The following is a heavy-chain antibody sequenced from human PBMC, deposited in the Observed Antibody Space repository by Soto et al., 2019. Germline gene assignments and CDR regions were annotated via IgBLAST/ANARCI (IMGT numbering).Heavy chain of an antibody. J-gene: IGHJ6*02. CDR2: IIPIFGTA. D-gene: IGHD2-2*01. V-gene: IGHV1-69*13. CDR1: GGTFSIYA. Sequence: SVKVSCKASGGTFSIYAISWVLQAPGQGLEWMGGIIPIFGTANYAQKFQGRVTITADESTSTAYMELSSLRSEDTAVYYCARYGARSTRAERPDYYYYYVMDFWGQGTTVTVS. CDR3: ARYGARSTRAERPDYYYYYVMDF.